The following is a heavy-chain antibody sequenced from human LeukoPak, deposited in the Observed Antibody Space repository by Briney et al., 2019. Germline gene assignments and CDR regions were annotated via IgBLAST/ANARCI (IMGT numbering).Heavy chain of an antibody. J-gene: IGHJ4*02. Sequence: GASVKVSCKVSGYTLTELSMHWVRQAPGKGLEWMGGFDPEDGETIYAQKFQGRVTMTEDTSTDTAYMELSSLRSDDTAVYYCARGHRSGWYVSPDFDYWGQGTLVTVSS. V-gene: IGHV1-24*01. CDR2: FDPEDGET. CDR1: GYTLTELS. D-gene: IGHD6-19*01. CDR3: ARGHRSGWYVSPDFDY.